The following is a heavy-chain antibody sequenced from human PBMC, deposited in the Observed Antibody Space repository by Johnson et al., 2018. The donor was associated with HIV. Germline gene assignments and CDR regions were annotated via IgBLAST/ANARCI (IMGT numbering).Heavy chain of an antibody. J-gene: IGHJ3*02. CDR1: GITVSSNE. CDR3: AKVRLQSITNFGVASDAFDI. D-gene: IGHD3-3*01. V-gene: IGHV3-30*02. CDR2: ILYDGSNK. Sequence: QVQLVESRGVLVQPGGSLRLSCAASGITVSSNEMSWVRQAPGKGLEWVAIILYDGSNKYYADSVKGRFTISRDNSKNTLYLQMNSLRAEYTAVYYCAKVRLQSITNFGVASDAFDIWGQGTMVTVSS.